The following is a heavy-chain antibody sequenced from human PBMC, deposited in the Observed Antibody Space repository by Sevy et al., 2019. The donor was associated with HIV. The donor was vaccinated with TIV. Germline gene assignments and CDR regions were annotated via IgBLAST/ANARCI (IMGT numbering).Heavy chain of an antibody. Sequence: GGSLRLSCAASGFTFSSYEMNWVRQAPGKGLEWVSSFSSSGSTIYYADSVKGRFTISRDNAKNPLYLQMNSLRAEDTAVYYCARVGCSSTSCYFPSFDYWGQGTLVTVSS. J-gene: IGHJ4*02. CDR3: ARVGCSSTSCYFPSFDY. CDR2: FSSSGSTI. V-gene: IGHV3-48*03. D-gene: IGHD2-2*01. CDR1: GFTFSSYE.